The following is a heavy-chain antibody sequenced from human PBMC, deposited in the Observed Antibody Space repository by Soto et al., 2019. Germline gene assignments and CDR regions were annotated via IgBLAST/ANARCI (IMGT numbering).Heavy chain of an antibody. Sequence: EVQLVESGGGMIQPGGSLRLSCAASGFTVSNNYMSWVRQAPGKGLEWVSLIYSVGSTYYADSVKGRFTISRDNSKNTLYLQMTSLRAEDTAVYYCARAPPPGWEIRGGYLDHWGQGNLVTVSS. J-gene: IGHJ4*02. CDR1: GFTVSNNY. V-gene: IGHV3-53*01. D-gene: IGHD1-26*01. CDR3: ARAPPPGWEIRGGYLDH. CDR2: IYSVGST.